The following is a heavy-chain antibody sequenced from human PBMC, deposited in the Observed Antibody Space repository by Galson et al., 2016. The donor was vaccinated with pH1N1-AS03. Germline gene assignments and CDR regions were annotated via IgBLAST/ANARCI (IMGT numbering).Heavy chain of an antibody. Sequence: SETLSLTCGVSNYSINSGYYWGWIRQPPGKGLEWIGSIHHGGSTYYTPSLKSRVSFSVDTSKNQFSLKLSSVTAADTAVYHCARMSAANFDYWGQGTLVTVS. CDR1: NYSINSGYY. J-gene: IGHJ4*02. V-gene: IGHV4-38-2*01. CDR3: ARMSAANFDY. D-gene: IGHD2-2*01. CDR2: IHHGGST.